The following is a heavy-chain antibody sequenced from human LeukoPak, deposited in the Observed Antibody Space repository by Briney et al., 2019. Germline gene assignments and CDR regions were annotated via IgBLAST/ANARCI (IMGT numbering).Heavy chain of an antibody. CDR1: GGSISSSSYY. D-gene: IGHD3-10*01. V-gene: IGHV4-39*07. Sequence: PSETLSLTCTVSGGSISSSSYYWSWIRQPPGKGLGWIGEINHSGSTNYNPSLKSRVTISVDTSKNQFSLKLSSVTAADTAVYYCARGHRLRYYGSGSYLNYWGQGTLVTVSS. CDR3: ARGHRLRYYGSGSYLNY. J-gene: IGHJ4*02. CDR2: INHSGST.